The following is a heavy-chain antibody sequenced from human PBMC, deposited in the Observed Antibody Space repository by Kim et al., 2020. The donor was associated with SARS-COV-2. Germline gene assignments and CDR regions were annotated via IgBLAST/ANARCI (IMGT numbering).Heavy chain of an antibody. CDR3: ARDKTTVTTIDWFDP. CDR1: GYTFTSYA. Sequence: ASVKVSCKASGYTFTSYAMNWVRQAPGQGLEWMGWINTNTGNPTYAQGFTGRFVFSLDTSVSTAYLQISSLKAEDTAVYYCARDKTTVTTIDWFDPWGQGTLVTVSS. D-gene: IGHD4-17*01. CDR2: INTNTGNP. V-gene: IGHV7-4-1*02. J-gene: IGHJ5*02.